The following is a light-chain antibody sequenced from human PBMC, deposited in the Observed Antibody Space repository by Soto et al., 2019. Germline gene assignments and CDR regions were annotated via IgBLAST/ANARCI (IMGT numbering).Light chain of an antibody. CDR1: QSISSY. V-gene: IGKV1-39*01. Sequence: DIQMTQSPSSLSASVGDRVTITCRASQSISSYLNWYQQKPGKAPKLLIYAASSLQSGVPSRFSGSGSGTDFTLTISSLQPEDFATYYCQRSYSTPLTFGQGTKLEI. CDR3: QRSYSTPLT. CDR2: AAS. J-gene: IGKJ2*01.